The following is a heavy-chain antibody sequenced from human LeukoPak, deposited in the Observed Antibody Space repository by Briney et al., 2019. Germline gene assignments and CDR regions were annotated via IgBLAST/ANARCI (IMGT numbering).Heavy chain of an antibody. D-gene: IGHD2-21*02. Sequence: GGSLRLSCAASGFTFSGSGMHWVRQAPGKGLEWVAVISYDRRNTYYADSVKGRFTISRDNSKNTLYLQMNSLRAEDTAVYYCAKIVVTGFHYWGQGTLVTVSS. J-gene: IGHJ4*02. CDR2: ISYDRRNT. V-gene: IGHV3-30*18. CDR1: GFTFSGSG. CDR3: AKIVVTGFHY.